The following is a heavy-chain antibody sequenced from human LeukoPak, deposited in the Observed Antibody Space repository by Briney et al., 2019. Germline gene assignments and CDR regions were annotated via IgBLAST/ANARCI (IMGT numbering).Heavy chain of an antibody. J-gene: IGHJ6*03. CDR3: ARGYSDGYNYYSMDV. CDR1: GYTFTGYY. CDR2: INPNSGGT. Sequence: GASVKVSCKASGYTFTGYYMHWVRQAPGQGLEWMGWINPNSGGTNYAQKFQGRVTMTRDTSISTAYMELSRLRSDDTAVYYCARGYSDGYNYYSMDVWGKRTTVPVSS. V-gene: IGHV1-2*02. D-gene: IGHD5-18*01.